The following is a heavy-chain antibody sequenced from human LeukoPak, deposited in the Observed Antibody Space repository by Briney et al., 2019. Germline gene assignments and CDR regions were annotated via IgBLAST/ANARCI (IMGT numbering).Heavy chain of an antibody. V-gene: IGHV1-69*13. CDR1: GGTFSSYA. D-gene: IGHD5-18*01. CDR3: ARAPLDTAMAYYFDY. Sequence: ASVKVSCTASGGTFSSYAISWVRQAPGQGLEWMGGIIPIFGTANYAQKFQGRVTITADESTSTAYMELSSLRSEDTAVYYCARAPLDTAMAYYFDYWGQGTLVTVSS. CDR2: IIPIFGTA. J-gene: IGHJ4*02.